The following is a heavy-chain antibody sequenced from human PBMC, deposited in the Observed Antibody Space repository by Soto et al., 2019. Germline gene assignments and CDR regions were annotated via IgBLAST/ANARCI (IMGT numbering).Heavy chain of an antibody. CDR2: ILFSGSA. V-gene: IGHV4-39*01. Sequence: QLQLQESGPGLVKPSETLSLTCTVTGDSISSYNYYWAWIRQPPGKGLEWVGNILFSGSAYYTPSLTSRVTLSVDTSMNQCSLKLSSVTAADTAVYYCARHLRGFTWNLPIASWGQGTLVTVSS. CDR1: GDSISSYNYY. CDR3: ARHLRGFTWNLPIAS. D-gene: IGHD1-7*01. J-gene: IGHJ5*01.